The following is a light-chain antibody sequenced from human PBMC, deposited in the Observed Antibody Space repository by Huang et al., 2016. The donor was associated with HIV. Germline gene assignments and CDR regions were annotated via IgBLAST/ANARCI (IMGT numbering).Light chain of an antibody. CDR1: QTISTN. CDR2: GAS. Sequence: EMVLAQSPATLSVAPGERATLSCRASQTISTNLAWYQQKPGQAPRLLIYGASTRAPGIPARFSGSGSGTEFTLTISGLQSEDFAIYYCQQYNNWPLYTFGQGTKLEIK. V-gene: IGKV3-15*01. J-gene: IGKJ2*01. CDR3: QQYNNWPLYT.